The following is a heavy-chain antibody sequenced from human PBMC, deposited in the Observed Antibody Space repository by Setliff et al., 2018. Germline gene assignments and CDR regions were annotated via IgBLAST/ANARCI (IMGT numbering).Heavy chain of an antibody. CDR3: ASTQRGTSSEC. J-gene: IGHJ4*02. V-gene: IGHV3-53*01. Sequence: LRLSCVVSGFTVNDNFMTWVRQSPGRVLEWVSLIYTVGSTHYADSVKGRFTISRDSSKNTLYLQMNSLRAEDTAVYYCASTQRGTSSECWGQGTLVTVSS. D-gene: IGHD6-6*01. CDR1: GFTVNDNF. CDR2: IYTVGST.